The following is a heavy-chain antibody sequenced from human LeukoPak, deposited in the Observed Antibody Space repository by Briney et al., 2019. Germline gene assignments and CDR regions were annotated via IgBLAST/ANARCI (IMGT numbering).Heavy chain of an antibody. CDR3: ARRAVTSGGAKAFDY. V-gene: IGHV4-59*08. CDR2: IYHSGST. CDR1: GGSISTYY. Sequence: TSETLSLTCTVSGGSISTYYWSWIRQPPGKGLEWMGYIYHSGSTNYNPSLKSRVTISVDTSKNQFSLKLTSVTAADTAVYYCARRAVTSGGAKAFDYWGQGILVTVSS. D-gene: IGHD2-15*01. J-gene: IGHJ4*02.